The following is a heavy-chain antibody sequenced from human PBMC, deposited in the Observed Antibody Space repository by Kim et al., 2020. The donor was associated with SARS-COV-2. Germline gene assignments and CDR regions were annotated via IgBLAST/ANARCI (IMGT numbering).Heavy chain of an antibody. Sequence: GGSLRLSCAASGFTFSSYGMHWVRQAPGKGLEWVAVIWYDGSNKYYVDSVKGRFTISRDNSKNTLYLQMNSLRAEDTAVYYCARDPCSGGSCYDGSFDYWGQGTLVTVSS. CDR3: ARDPCSGGSCYDGSFDY. CDR1: GFTFSSYG. CDR2: IWYDGSNK. J-gene: IGHJ4*02. V-gene: IGHV3-33*01. D-gene: IGHD2-15*01.